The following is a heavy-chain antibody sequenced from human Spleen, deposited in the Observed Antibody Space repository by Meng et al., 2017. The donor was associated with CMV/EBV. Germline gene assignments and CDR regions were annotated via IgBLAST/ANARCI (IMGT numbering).Heavy chain of an antibody. CDR2: INEDGSEK. J-gene: IGHJ5*02. CDR3: ARGIRYCYSSSCYIWFDP. Sequence: GESLKISCGVSGFTFSDHYMDWVRQAPGKGLEWVANINEDGSEKYYEDSLKGRVTISRDNARNSLYLQMNSLGAEDTAVYYCARGIRYCYSSSCYIWFDPWGQGTLVTVSS. CDR1: GFTFSDHY. V-gene: IGHV3-7*01. D-gene: IGHD2-2*02.